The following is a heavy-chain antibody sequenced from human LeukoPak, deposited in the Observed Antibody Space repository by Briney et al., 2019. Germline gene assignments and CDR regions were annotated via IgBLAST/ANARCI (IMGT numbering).Heavy chain of an antibody. Sequence: PGGSLRLSWAASGFTFDDYGMSWVRQAPGKGLEWVSGINWNGGSTGYADSVKGRFTISRDNAKNSLYLQMNSLRAEDTALYYCARAPRYDFWSGSSWNYFDYWGQGTLVTVSS. CDR1: GFTFDDYG. CDR3: ARAPRYDFWSGSSWNYFDY. D-gene: IGHD3-3*01. J-gene: IGHJ4*02. CDR2: INWNGGST. V-gene: IGHV3-20*04.